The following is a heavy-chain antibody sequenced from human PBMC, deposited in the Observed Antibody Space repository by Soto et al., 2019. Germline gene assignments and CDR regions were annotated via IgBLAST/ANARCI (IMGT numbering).Heavy chain of an antibody. CDR3: ARVTTVVPFDY. Sequence: PSETLSLTCTVSGGSISSYYWSWIRQPPGKGLEWIGYIYYSGSTNYNPSLKSRVTISVDTSKNQFSLKLSSVTAADTAVYYCARVTTVVPFDYWGQGTLVTVSS. D-gene: IGHD4-17*01. V-gene: IGHV4-59*01. J-gene: IGHJ4*02. CDR1: GGSISSYY. CDR2: IYYSGST.